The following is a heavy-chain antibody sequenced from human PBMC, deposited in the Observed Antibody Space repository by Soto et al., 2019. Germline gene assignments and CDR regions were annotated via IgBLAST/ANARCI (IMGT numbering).Heavy chain of an antibody. CDR1: GYTSNNYA. Sequence: QAQLVQSGAEVKKPGASVKVSCKASGYTSNNYAMHWVRQAPGQGLEWMGCINAGNGNTKYSQKFQDRVTISRDTSASTAYMELSSLRYEDTAFYYCARDRISMVRGAPFYWGQGTLVTVSS. CDR3: ARDRISMVRGAPFY. D-gene: IGHD3-10*01. V-gene: IGHV1-3*01. CDR2: INAGNGNT. J-gene: IGHJ4*02.